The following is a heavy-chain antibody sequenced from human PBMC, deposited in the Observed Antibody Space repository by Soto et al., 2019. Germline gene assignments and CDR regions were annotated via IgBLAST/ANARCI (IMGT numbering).Heavy chain of an antibody. CDR1: GYPFTDYC. CDR3: ARELYSCGGDCPYYMDY. J-gene: IGHJ4*02. D-gene: IGHD2-21*02. CDR2: ISLYHHST. V-gene: IGHV1-46*01. Sequence: ASVEVSCKTSGYPFTDYCIHWVRQAPGEGLEWMGIISLYHHSTSYAQKFQGRLTVTADTSTTTVYMDLSSLTSEDSAVYWCARELYSCGGDCPYYMDYWGQGTLVTVSS.